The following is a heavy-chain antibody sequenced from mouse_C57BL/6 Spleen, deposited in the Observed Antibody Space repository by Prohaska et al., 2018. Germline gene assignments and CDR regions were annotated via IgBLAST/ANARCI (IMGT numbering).Heavy chain of an antibody. CDR3: TADPNAY. CDR1: GFTFSNYW. J-gene: IGHJ3*01. V-gene: IGHV6-3*01. CDR2: IRVKSDNYAT. Sequence: EVKLEESGGGLVQPGGSMKLSCVASGFTFSNYWMNWVRQSPEKWLEWVAQIRVKSDNYATHYAESVKGRFTISRDDSKSSVYLQMNNLRAEDTGIYYCTADPNAYWGQGTLVTVSA.